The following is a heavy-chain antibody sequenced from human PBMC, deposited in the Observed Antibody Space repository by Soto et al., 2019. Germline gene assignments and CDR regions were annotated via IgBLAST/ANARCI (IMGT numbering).Heavy chain of an antibody. CDR1: GFSLYNYA. D-gene: IGHD2-15*01. Sequence: GGSLRLSCAASGFSLYNYAMDWVRQAPGQGLEWVSYISLSSANIHYADSVRGRFTISRDNSKNTLYLQMNSLRAEDAAVYYCAKDRGGYCRGAKCYFDAFEFRGHGTMVTVSS. V-gene: IGHV3-23*01. CDR2: ISLSSANI. J-gene: IGHJ3*01. CDR3: AKDRGGYCRGAKCYFDAFEF.